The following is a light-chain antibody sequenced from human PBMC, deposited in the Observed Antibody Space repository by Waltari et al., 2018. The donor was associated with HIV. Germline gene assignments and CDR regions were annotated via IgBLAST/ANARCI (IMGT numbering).Light chain of an antibody. CDR2: SAS. Sequence: EIVMTQSPATLSVSPGKTATLSCRASQSVSSNLAWYQQKAGQTPRLLIYSASTRATGIPPRFSGSGSWTRFALTITSVQPEDVAEYYCQQYNDWPWFTFGQGTKLEIK. J-gene: IGKJ2*01. V-gene: IGKV3-15*01. CDR1: QSVSSN. CDR3: QQYNDWPWFT.